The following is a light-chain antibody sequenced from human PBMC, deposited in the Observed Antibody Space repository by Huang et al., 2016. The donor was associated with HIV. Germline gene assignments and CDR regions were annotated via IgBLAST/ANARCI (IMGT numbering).Light chain of an antibody. CDR2: DAS. CDR3: QQRSNWPTMYT. V-gene: IGKV3-11*01. J-gene: IGKJ2*01. Sequence: EIILTQSPATLSLSPGESATLSCRASQSIASYLAWYQQKPGQAPRLLIYDASIRATGIPTSVSGSGSGTDFTLTINSLEPEDFALYYCQQRSNWPTMYTFGQGTKLEI. CDR1: QSIASY.